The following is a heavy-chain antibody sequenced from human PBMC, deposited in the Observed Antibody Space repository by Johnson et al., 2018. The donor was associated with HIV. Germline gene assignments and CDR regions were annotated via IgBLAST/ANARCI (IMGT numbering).Heavy chain of an antibody. V-gene: IGHV3-33*01. J-gene: IGHJ3*01. Sequence: VQLVESGGGVVRPGRSLRLSCAASGFSFSDYGMHWVRQAPGKGLEWVAVIWYDGSNKYYVDSVKGRFTISRDNSKNTLYLQMNSLRADDTAVYYCARDYNGAFDVWGQGTLVTVSS. CDR2: IWYDGSNK. CDR3: ARDYNGAFDV. D-gene: IGHD5-24*01. CDR1: GFSFSDYG.